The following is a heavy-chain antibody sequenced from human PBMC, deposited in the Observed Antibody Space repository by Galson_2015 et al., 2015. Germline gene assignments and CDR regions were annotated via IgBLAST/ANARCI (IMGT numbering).Heavy chain of an antibody. CDR2: ISYDGSNK. CDR1: GFTFSSYG. CDR3: AKDSSHGDYGYFQH. D-gene: IGHD4-17*01. Sequence: SLRLSCAASGFTFSSYGMHWVRQAPGKGLEWVAVISYDGSNKYYADSEKGRFTISRDNSKNTLYLQMNSLRAEDTAVYYCAKDSSHGDYGYFQHWGQGTLVTVSS. V-gene: IGHV3-30*18. J-gene: IGHJ1*01.